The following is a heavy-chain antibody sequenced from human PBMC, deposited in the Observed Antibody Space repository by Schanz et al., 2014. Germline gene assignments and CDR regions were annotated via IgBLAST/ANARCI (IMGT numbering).Heavy chain of an antibody. Sequence: EVQLVESGGGLVKPGGSLRLSCAASGFTFSSYSMNWVRQAPGKGLEWLSYIDGKSTTVYYADSVKGRFTVSRDNARNSLYLHMNTLGAEDTAVYYCARGGDRFYHNYYMDVWGKGTTVTASS. CDR1: GFTFSSYS. CDR3: ARGGDRFYHNYYMDV. V-gene: IGHV3-48*01. J-gene: IGHJ6*03. D-gene: IGHD4-17*01. CDR2: IDGKSTTV.